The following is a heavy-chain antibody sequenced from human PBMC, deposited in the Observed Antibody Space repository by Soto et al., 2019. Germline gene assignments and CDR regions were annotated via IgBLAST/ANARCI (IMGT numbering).Heavy chain of an antibody. D-gene: IGHD2-2*03. CDR1: GGSISSGGYS. CDR3: AREGNLGRWIQPLDS. CDR2: IYHSGST. Sequence: TLSLTCAVSGGSISSGGYSWIWIRQPPGKGLEWIGYIYHSGSTYYSPSLKSRVTMSVDTSKNHFSLKLISVTTADTAVYFCAREGNLGRWIQPLDSWGQGTLVTVS. V-gene: IGHV4-30-2*01. J-gene: IGHJ4*02.